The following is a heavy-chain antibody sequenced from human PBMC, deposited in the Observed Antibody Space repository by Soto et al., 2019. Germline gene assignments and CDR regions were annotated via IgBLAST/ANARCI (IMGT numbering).Heavy chain of an antibody. J-gene: IGHJ3*02. CDR3: ARDLLDYLTARDDFDI. D-gene: IGHD3-10*01. V-gene: IGHV3-33*01. CDR1: GFTFSSYG. Sequence: QVQLVESGGGVVQPGRYLRLSCAASGFTFSSYGINWVRQAPGKGLEWVALIWYDGSNKYYADSVKGRFTISRDNSKNTLYLPMNSLRAEDTSVYYCARDLLDYLTARDDFDIWGQGTMVPVAS. CDR2: IWYDGSNK.